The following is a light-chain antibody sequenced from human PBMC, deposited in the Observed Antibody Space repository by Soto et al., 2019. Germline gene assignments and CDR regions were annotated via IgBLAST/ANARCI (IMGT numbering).Light chain of an antibody. CDR3: QQYNDNWT. V-gene: IGKV1-5*03. CDR2: KAS. Sequence: DLQMTQSPSTLSASVGDGVTITCRVRQSISSWLAWYHQKPGTAPKLLLYKASTLQVGVPSRFSGSGSGTEFTLTISSLQPDDSATYYCQQYNDNWTFGQGTKV. CDR1: QSISSW. J-gene: IGKJ1*01.